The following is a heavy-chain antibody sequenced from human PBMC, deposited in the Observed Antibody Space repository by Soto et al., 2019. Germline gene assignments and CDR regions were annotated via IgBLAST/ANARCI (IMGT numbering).Heavy chain of an antibody. CDR1: GFTFSSYG. Sequence: GGSLRLSFAASGFTFSSYGMHWVRQAPGKGLEWVAVISYDGSNKYYADSVKGRFTISRDNSKNTLYLQMNSLRAEDTAVYYCAKDMVRGRRAPEYFQHWGQGTLVTVSS. CDR3: AKDMVRGRRAPEYFQH. J-gene: IGHJ1*01. CDR2: ISYDGSNK. D-gene: IGHD3-10*01. V-gene: IGHV3-30*18.